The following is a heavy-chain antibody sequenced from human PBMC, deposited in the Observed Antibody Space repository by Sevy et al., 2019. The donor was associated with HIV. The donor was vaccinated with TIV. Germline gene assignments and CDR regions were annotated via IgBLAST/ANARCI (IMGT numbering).Heavy chain of an antibody. CDR1: GGSINSDH. J-gene: IGHJ3*02. CDR3: ARRNDFDI. V-gene: IGHV4-59*08. CDR2: VYYTGGT. Sequence: SETLSLTCTVSGGSINSDHWNLIRQPPGKGLEWIGYVYYTGGTNYNPSLKNRVTISVDRTKNQFSLKLTSVTAADTVVYYCARRNDFDIWGQGTMVTVSS.